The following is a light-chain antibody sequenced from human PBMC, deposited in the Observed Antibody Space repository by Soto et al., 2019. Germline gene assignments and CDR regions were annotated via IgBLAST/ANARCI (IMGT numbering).Light chain of an antibody. CDR1: QSITGW. CDR2: KAS. Sequence: DIQMTQSPSTLSASIGDRVTITCRASQSITGWVAWYQQKPGKAPKLLIYKASSLGSGVPSRISGSGSGTEFTLTISRLQPEDSASYYCQQYNSYSSTFGQGTRLEIK. J-gene: IGKJ2*01. CDR3: QQYNSYSST. V-gene: IGKV1-5*03.